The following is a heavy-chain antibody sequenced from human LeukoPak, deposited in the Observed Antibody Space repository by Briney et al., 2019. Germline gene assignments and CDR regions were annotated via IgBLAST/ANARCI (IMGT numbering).Heavy chain of an antibody. V-gene: IGHV1-3*01. J-gene: IGHJ4*02. D-gene: IGHD6-13*01. Sequence: GASVKVSCKASGYTFTSYAMHWVRQAPGQRLEWMGWINAGNGNTKYSQKFQGRVTITRDTSASTAYMELSSLRSEDMAVYYCARDSGSSWFFDYWGQGTLVTVSS. CDR3: ARDSGSSWFFDY. CDR2: INAGNGNT. CDR1: GYTFTSYA.